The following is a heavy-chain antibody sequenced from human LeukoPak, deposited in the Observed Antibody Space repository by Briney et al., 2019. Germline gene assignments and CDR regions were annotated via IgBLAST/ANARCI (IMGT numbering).Heavy chain of an antibody. CDR1: GFIFSNYG. CDR2: ISYDGSNK. D-gene: IGHD3-10*01. Sequence: GGSLRLSCAASGFIFSNYGMHWVRQAPGKGLEWVAVISYDGSNKYCADSVEGRFTISRDNSKNTLYLQMNSLRAEDTAAYYCAKDRGRGYYYGSGSNAFDIWGQGTMVTVSS. J-gene: IGHJ3*02. CDR3: AKDRGRGYYYGSGSNAFDI. V-gene: IGHV3-30*18.